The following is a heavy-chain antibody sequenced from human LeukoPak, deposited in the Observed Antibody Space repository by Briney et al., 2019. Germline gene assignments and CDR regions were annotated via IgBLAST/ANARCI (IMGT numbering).Heavy chain of an antibody. D-gene: IGHD3-16*01. CDR2: IKQDGSEK. CDR3: GGEPSRLCIDN. J-gene: IGHJ4*02. CDR1: IFTFNQYW. Sequence: PGVSVTLSCAASIFTFNQYWMSCVRQAPGKGREGVTNIKQDGSEKLYMDSVKARISIYRANTKHSMFLQILSHRGADLAVCDCGGEPSRLCIDNWGQGTRVIVSS. V-gene: IGHV3-7*01.